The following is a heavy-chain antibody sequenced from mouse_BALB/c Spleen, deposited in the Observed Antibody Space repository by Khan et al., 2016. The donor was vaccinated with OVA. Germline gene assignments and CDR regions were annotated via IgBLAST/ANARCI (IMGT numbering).Heavy chain of an antibody. Sequence: VQLKESGPGLVKPSQSLSLTCTVTGYSITSDYAWNWIRQFPGNKLEWMGYISYSGSTSYPPSLKSRISITRDTSKNQFFLQLNSVTTEDTATYYCTGGRAYWGQGTLVTVSA. D-gene: IGHD3-3*01. J-gene: IGHJ3*01. CDR1: GYSITSDYA. V-gene: IGHV3-2*02. CDR2: ISYSGST. CDR3: TGGRAY.